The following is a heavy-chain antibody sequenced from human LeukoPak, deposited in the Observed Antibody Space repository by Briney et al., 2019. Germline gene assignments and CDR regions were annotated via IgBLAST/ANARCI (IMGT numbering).Heavy chain of an antibody. D-gene: IGHD2-2*01. Sequence: ASVKVSCKASGYTFTGYGIRWVRQAPGQGVEWMGWISAYNGNTNYAQKLQGRVTMTTDTSTSTAYMELRSLRSDDTAVYYCAREDIVVVPAAIVYYYGMDVWGQGTTVTVSS. J-gene: IGHJ6*02. CDR1: GYTFTGYG. CDR3: AREDIVVVPAAIVYYYGMDV. V-gene: IGHV1-18*01. CDR2: ISAYNGNT.